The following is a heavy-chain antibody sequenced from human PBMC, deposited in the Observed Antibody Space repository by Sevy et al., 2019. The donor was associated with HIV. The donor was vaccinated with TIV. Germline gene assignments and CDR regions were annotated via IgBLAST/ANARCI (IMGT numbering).Heavy chain of an antibody. V-gene: IGHV3-30*04. Sequence: GSLRLSCAASGFTFSSYAMHWVRQAPGKGLEWVAVISYDGSNKYYADSVKGRFTISRDNSKNTLYLQMNSLRAEDTAVYYCARAAGGYSYGYGYYYYGMDVWGQGTTVTVSS. CDR3: ARAAGGYSYGYGYYYYGMDV. CDR1: GFTFSSYA. J-gene: IGHJ6*02. CDR2: ISYDGSNK. D-gene: IGHD5-18*01.